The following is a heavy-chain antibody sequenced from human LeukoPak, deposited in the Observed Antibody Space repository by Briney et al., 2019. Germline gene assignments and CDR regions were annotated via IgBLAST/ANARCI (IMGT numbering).Heavy chain of an antibody. V-gene: IGHV1-18*01. CDR2: ISGYNGNT. J-gene: IGHJ4*02. D-gene: IGHD3-10*01. CDR1: GYTVTSYG. CDR3: ATGGSGSYDY. Sequence: VASVKVSRKASGYTVTSYGISWVRQDPGQGHEWMGWISGYNGNTNYAQKLQGRVTMTTDTSTSTAYMGLSSLRSEDTAVYYCATGGSGSYDYWGQGTLVTVSS.